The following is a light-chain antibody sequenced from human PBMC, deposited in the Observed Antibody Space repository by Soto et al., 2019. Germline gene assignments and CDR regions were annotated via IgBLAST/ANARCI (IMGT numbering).Light chain of an antibody. CDR2: SAS. V-gene: IGKV3-20*01. Sequence: EIVLTQSPGTLSLSPGERGTLSCRASQNLGTLYLAWFQQKSGQAPRLLIYSASRRATGIPDRFTGSGSGTAFTLTINRVEPEDFEVYFCQQYAGSHRTFGQGTKVDI. J-gene: IGKJ1*01. CDR1: QNLGTLY. CDR3: QQYAGSHRT.